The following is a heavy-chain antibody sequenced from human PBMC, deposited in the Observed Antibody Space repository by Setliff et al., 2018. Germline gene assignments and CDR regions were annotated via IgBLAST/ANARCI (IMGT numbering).Heavy chain of an antibody. D-gene: IGHD1-1*01. CDR3: AKGGDITRGTYYYYGMDV. V-gene: IGHV1-18*01. Sequence: ASVKVSCKASGYTFTRYGISWVRQAPGKGFEWMGWIGPYNGNTYYAQKFQGRVAITTDTSTSTAYMELRSLRSDDTAVYYCAKGGDITRGTYYYYGMDVWGQGTTVTVSS. CDR2: IGPYNGNT. J-gene: IGHJ6*02. CDR1: GYTFTRYG.